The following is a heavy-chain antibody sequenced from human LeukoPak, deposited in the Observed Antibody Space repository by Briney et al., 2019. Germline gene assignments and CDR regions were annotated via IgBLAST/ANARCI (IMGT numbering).Heavy chain of an antibody. Sequence: ASVKVSCKASGGTFSSYAISWVRQAPGQGLEWMGGIIPIFGTANYAQKFQGRVTITTDESTSTAYMELSSLRSEDTAVYYCARGDTYYHDPPDYWGQGTLVTVSS. D-gene: IGHD3-22*01. V-gene: IGHV1-69*05. J-gene: IGHJ4*02. CDR1: GGTFSSYA. CDR3: ARGDTYYHDPPDY. CDR2: IIPIFGTA.